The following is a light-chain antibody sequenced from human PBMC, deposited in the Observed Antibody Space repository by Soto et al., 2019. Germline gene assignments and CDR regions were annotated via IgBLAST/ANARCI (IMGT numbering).Light chain of an antibody. Sequence: EIVMTQSPATLSVSPGERATLSCRASQSVRNNLAWHQHKPGQAPRLLIYAASTRATGIPARFSGSGSGTEFTLTISSLQSEDVAIYYCQQYESWPPLTFGGGTKVEIK. J-gene: IGKJ4*01. CDR3: QQYESWPPLT. V-gene: IGKV3-15*01. CDR2: AAS. CDR1: QSVRNN.